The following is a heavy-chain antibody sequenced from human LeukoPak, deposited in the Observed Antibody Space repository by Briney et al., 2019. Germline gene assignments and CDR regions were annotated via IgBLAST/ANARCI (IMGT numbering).Heavy chain of an antibody. CDR2: INHSGST. D-gene: IGHD3-16*01. J-gene: IGHJ4*02. V-gene: IGHV4-34*01. Sequence: SETLSLTCAVYGGSFSGYYWSWIRQPPGKGLEWIGEINHSGSTNYNPSLKSRVTISVDTSKNQFSLKLSSVTAAGTAVYYCARHPRRLRPFDYWGQGTLVTVSS. CDR3: ARHPRRLRPFDY. CDR1: GGSFSGYY.